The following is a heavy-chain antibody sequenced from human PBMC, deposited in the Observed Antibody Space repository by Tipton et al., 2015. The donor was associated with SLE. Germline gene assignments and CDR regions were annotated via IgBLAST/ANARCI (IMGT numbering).Heavy chain of an antibody. CDR1: GFTFSSYS. V-gene: IGHV3-21*01. J-gene: IGHJ4*02. CDR3: ARDNSDILTGYNPS. Sequence: SLRLSCAASGFTFSSYSMNWVRQAPGKGLEWVSSISSSSSYIYYADSVKGRFTISRDNAKNSLYLQMNSLRAEDTAVYYCARDNSDILTGYNPSWGQGTLVTVSS. CDR2: ISSSSSYI. D-gene: IGHD3-9*01.